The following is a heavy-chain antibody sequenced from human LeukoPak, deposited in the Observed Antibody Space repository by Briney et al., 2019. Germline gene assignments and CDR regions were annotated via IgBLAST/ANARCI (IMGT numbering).Heavy chain of an antibody. D-gene: IGHD6-6*01. J-gene: IGHJ6*02. V-gene: IGHV4-31*03. CDR3: ARAARPGDYYYYGMDV. CDR2: IYYSGST. Sequence: PSQTLSLTCTVSGGSISSGGYSWSWIRQHPGKGLEWIGYIYYSGSTYYNPSLKSRVTISVDTSKNQFSLKLSSVTAADTAVYYCARAARPGDYYYYGMDVWGQGTTVTVSS. CDR1: GGSISSGGYS.